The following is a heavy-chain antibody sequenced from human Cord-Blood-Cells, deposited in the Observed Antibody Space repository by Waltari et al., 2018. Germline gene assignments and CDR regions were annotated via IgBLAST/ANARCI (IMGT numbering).Heavy chain of an antibody. CDR1: GFTVSSNY. D-gene: IGHD5-12*01. J-gene: IGHJ6*03. Sequence: EVQLVESGGGLIQPGGSQRLSCAASGFTVSSNYMSWVRQAAGKGLEWVSVIFSGGSTYYADSVKGRFTISRDNSKNTLYLQMNSLRAEDTAVYYCARGRNSGYDYYYYYMDVWGKGTTVTVSS. CDR3: ARGRNSGYDYYYYYMDV. V-gene: IGHV3-53*01. CDR2: IFSGGST.